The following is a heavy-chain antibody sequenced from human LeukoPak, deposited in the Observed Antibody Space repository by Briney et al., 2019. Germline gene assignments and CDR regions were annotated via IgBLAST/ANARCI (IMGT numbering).Heavy chain of an antibody. J-gene: IGHJ4*02. CDR3: ASDLASSGGY. CDR1: GFIVSSNY. D-gene: IGHD3-10*01. CDR2: IYSGGST. Sequence: GGSLRLSCAASGFIVSSNYMSWVRQAPGKGLEWVSVIYSGGSTYYADSVKGRFTISRDNSKNTLYLQMNSLRAEDTAMYYCASDLASSGGYWGQGTLVTVSS. V-gene: IGHV3-53*01.